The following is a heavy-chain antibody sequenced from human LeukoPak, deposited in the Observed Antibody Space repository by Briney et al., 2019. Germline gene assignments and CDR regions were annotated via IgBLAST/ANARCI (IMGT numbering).Heavy chain of an antibody. D-gene: IGHD1-7*01. CDR2: IYYSGST. V-gene: IGHV4-39*07. J-gene: IGHJ3*02. Sequence: SETLSLTCTVSGGSISSNSYYWGWIRQPPGKGLEWIGSIYYSGSTYYNPSLKSRVTISVDTSKNQFSLKLSSVTAADTAVYYCARVTRTSDAFDIWGQGTMVTVSS. CDR3: ARVTRTSDAFDI. CDR1: GGSISSNSYY.